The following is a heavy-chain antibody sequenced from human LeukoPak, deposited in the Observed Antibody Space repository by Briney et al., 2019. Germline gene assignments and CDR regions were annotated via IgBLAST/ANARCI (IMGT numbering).Heavy chain of an antibody. V-gene: IGHV4-59*01. Sequence: SEPLSLTCTVSGGSISSYYWIWIRQPPGKGLEWIGYIYYSGSTNYNPSLKSPVTISVDTSNNQFSLKLSSVTAADTAVYYCARRISSWYWFDPWGQGTLVTVSS. J-gene: IGHJ5*02. CDR2: IYYSGST. CDR1: GGSISSYY. CDR3: ARRISSWYWFDP. D-gene: IGHD6-13*01.